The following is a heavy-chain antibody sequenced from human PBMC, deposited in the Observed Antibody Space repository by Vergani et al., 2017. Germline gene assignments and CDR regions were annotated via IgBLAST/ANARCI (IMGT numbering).Heavy chain of an antibody. CDR2: INHSGST. Sequence: QVQLQQWGAGLLKPSETLSLTCAVYGGSFSGYYWSWIRQPPGKGLEWIGEINHSGSTNYNPSLKSRVTISVDTSTNQFSLKLSPVTAADTAAYYCARDGGRGGDNDYYYYYGMDVWGQGTTVTVSS. V-gene: IGHV4-34*01. D-gene: IGHD5-24*01. CDR1: GGSFSGYY. CDR3: ARDGGRGGDNDYYYYYGMDV. J-gene: IGHJ6*02.